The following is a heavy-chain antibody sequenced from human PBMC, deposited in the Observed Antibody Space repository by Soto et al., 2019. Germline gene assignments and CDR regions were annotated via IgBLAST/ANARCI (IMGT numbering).Heavy chain of an antibody. CDR2: ISGSGGHT. J-gene: IGHJ4*02. D-gene: IGHD2-2*01. CDR1: GFSFSSYA. V-gene: IGHV3-23*01. Sequence: GGSLRLSCAASGFSFSSYAMSWVRQAPGKGLEWVSAISGSGGHTYYPDSVNGRFTISRDNSKNTLYLQMNSLRVEDTAVYYCAKDLLCSSSSCYYDYWGQGTLVTVSS. CDR3: AKDLLCSSSSCYYDY.